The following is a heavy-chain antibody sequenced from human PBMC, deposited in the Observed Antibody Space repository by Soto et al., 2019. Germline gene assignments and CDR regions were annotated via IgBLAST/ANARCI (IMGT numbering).Heavy chain of an antibody. CDR3: ARGWRVPARRYFDY. J-gene: IGHJ4*02. V-gene: IGHV6-1*01. CDR2: TYYRSKWYN. CDR1: GDSVSSNSAA. D-gene: IGHD2-2*01. Sequence: KQSQTLSLPCAISGDSVSSNSAAWNWIRQSPSRGLEWLGRTYYRSKWYNDYAVSVKSRITINPDTSKNQFSLQLNSVTPEDTAVYYCARGWRVPARRYFDYWGQGTLVTVSS.